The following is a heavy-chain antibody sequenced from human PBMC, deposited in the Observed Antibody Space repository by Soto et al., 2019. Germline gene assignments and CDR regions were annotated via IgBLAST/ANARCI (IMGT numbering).Heavy chain of an antibody. CDR2: ISGSGGST. CDR1: GFTFSSYA. V-gene: IGHV3-23*01. Sequence: GGSLRLSCAASGFTFSSYAMSWVRQAPGKGLEWVSAISGSGGSTYYADSVKGRFTISRDNSKNTLYLQMNSLRAEDTALYYCAKDEPPVRVTGTKAYWGQGTLVTVSS. CDR3: AKDEPPVRVTGTKAY. D-gene: IGHD1-7*01. J-gene: IGHJ4*02.